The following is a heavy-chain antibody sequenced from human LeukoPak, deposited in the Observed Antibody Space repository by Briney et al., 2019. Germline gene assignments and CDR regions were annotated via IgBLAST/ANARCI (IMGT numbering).Heavy chain of an antibody. CDR3: ARESREEYSGYDFSYGMDV. CDR1: GDSVSSNSAA. V-gene: IGHV6-1*01. CDR2: TYYRSKWYN. J-gene: IGHJ6*02. D-gene: IGHD5-12*01. Sequence: SQTLSLTCAISGDSVSSNSAAWNWIRQSPSRGLEWLGRTYYRSKWYNDYAVSVKSRITINPDTSKNQFSLQLNSVTPEDTAVYYCARESREEYSGYDFSYGMDVWGQGTTVTVSS.